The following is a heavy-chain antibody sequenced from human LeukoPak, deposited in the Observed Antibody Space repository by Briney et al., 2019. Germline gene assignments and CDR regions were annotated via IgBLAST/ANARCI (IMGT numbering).Heavy chain of an antibody. J-gene: IGHJ4*02. CDR1: GFTFSSYA. V-gene: IGHV3-30*04. Sequence: GGSLRLSCAASGFTFSSYAMHWVRQAPGKGLEWVAVISYDGSNKYYADSVKGRFTISRDNSKNTLYLQMNSLRAEDTAVYYCAKAQRITMIVVVPNPDYWGQGTLVTVSS. CDR3: AKAQRITMIVVVPNPDY. CDR2: ISYDGSNK. D-gene: IGHD3-22*01.